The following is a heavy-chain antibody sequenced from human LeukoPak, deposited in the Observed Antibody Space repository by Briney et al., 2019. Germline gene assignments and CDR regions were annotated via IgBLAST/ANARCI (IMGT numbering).Heavy chain of an antibody. J-gene: IGHJ4*02. V-gene: IGHV5-51*01. Sequence: PGESLKISCKGLGYNFGSYWSAWVRQMPGKGLEWMGIIYPGASEIRYSPSFQGQVTISADTSISTAYLQWSSLKTSDTAMYYCARASRDGYNQNFDFWGQGTLVTVSS. D-gene: IGHD5-24*01. CDR3: ARASRDGYNQNFDF. CDR1: GYNFGSYW. CDR2: IYPGASEI.